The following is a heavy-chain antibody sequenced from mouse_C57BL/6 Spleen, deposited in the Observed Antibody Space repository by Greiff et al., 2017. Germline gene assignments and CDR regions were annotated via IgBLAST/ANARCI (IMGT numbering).Heavy chain of an antibody. D-gene: IGHD2-5*01. Sequence: EVKLMVSGGDLVKPGGSLKLSCAASGFTFSSYGMSWVRQTPDKRLEWVATISSGGSYTYYPDSVQGRFTISRDNAKNTLYLQMSSLKSEDTAMYYCARHPSSNFYAMDYWGQGTSVTVSS. V-gene: IGHV5-6*01. CDR3: ARHPSSNFYAMDY. J-gene: IGHJ4*01. CDR1: GFTFSSYG. CDR2: ISSGGSYT.